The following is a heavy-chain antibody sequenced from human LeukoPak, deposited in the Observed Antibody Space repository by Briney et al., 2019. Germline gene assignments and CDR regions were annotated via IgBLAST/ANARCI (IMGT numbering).Heavy chain of an antibody. CDR3: ARARGGGDLYYYGSGDNYYFDY. Sequence: ASVKVSCKASGYTFTSYGISWARQAPGQGLEWMGWISAYNGNTNYAQKLQGRVTMTTDTSTSTAYMELRSLRSDDTAVYYCARARGGGDLYYYGSGDNYYFDYWGQGTLVTVSS. J-gene: IGHJ4*02. CDR1: GYTFTSYG. CDR2: ISAYNGNT. D-gene: IGHD3-10*01. V-gene: IGHV1-18*01.